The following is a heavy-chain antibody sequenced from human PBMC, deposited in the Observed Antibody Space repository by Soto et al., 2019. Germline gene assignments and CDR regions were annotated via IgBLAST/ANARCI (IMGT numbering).Heavy chain of an antibody. Sequence: PGGSLRLSCAASGFTFSSYSMNWVRQAPGKGLEWVSSISSSSSYIYYADSVKGRFTISRDNAKNSLYLQMNSLRAEDTAVYYCARGTVVVEAPGWFDPWGQGTLVTVSS. D-gene: IGHD2-15*01. CDR3: ARGTVVVEAPGWFDP. V-gene: IGHV3-21*01. CDR1: GFTFSSYS. CDR2: ISSSSSYI. J-gene: IGHJ5*02.